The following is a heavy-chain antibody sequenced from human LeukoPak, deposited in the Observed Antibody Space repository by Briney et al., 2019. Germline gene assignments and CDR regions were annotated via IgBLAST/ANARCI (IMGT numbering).Heavy chain of an antibody. CDR2: ISYSGYI. Sequence: SETLSLTCTVSGGSISPSYWNWIRQPPGKGLEWIGYISYSGYINYNPSLESRVTISVDTSKNQFSLKLSYVTAADTAVYYCARSLVLDPMDFWGYYFDYWGQGTLVTVSS. CDR1: GGSISPSY. CDR3: ARSLVLDPMDFWGYYFDY. V-gene: IGHV4-59*01. D-gene: IGHD2-8*02. J-gene: IGHJ4*02.